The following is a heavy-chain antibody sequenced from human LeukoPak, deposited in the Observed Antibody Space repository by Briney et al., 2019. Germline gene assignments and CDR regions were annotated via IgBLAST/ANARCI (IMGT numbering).Heavy chain of an antibody. CDR3: VRARSITIFGVVISDSVRFDP. V-gene: IGHV4-34*01. Sequence: PSETLSLTCAVYGGSFSGYYWSWIRQPPGKGLEWIGEINHSGSTNYNPSLKSRVTISVGTSKNQFSLKLSSVTAADTAVYYCVRARSITIFGVVISDSVRFDPWGQGTLVTVSS. D-gene: IGHD3-3*01. CDR2: INHSGST. J-gene: IGHJ5*02. CDR1: GGSFSGYY.